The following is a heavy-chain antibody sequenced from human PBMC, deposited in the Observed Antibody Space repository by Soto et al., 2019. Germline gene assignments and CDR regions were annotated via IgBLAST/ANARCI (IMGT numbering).Heavy chain of an antibody. V-gene: IGHV1-18*01. CDR3: ARDRPPLLLWFGEAQRDFDY. Sequence: QVQLVQSGAEVKKPGASVKVSCKASGYTFTSYGISWVRQAPGQGLEWMGWISAYNGNTNYAQKLQGRVTMTTDTSTSTAYMELRSLRSDDTAVYYCARDRPPLLLWFGEAQRDFDYWGQGTLVTVSS. CDR1: GYTFTSYG. D-gene: IGHD3-10*01. J-gene: IGHJ4*02. CDR2: ISAYNGNT.